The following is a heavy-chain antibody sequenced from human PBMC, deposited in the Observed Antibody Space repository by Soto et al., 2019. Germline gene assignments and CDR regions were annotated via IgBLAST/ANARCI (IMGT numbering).Heavy chain of an antibody. D-gene: IGHD2-2*01. J-gene: IGHJ5*02. V-gene: IGHV4-59*01. Sequence: SETLSLTCTVSGGSISSYYWSWIRQPPGKGLEWIGYIYYSGSTNYNPSLKSRVTISVDTSKNQFSLKLSSVTAADTAVYYCARFLGYCSSTSCYSSNWFDPWGQGTLITVSS. CDR3: ARFLGYCSSTSCYSSNWFDP. CDR1: GGSISSYY. CDR2: IYYSGST.